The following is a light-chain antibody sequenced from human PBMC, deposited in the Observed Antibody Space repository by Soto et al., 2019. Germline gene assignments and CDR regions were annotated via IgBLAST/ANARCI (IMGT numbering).Light chain of an antibody. CDR3: QQYGGSTPYT. CDR1: QSISSTY. Sequence: EIVLTQSPGTLSLSPGERATLSCRASQSISSTYLARYQQKPGQAPRLLIYGASSRATGIPDRFSGSGSGTDFTLTISRLEPEDFAVYYCQQYGGSTPYTFGQGTKLEIK. V-gene: IGKV3-20*01. CDR2: GAS. J-gene: IGKJ2*01.